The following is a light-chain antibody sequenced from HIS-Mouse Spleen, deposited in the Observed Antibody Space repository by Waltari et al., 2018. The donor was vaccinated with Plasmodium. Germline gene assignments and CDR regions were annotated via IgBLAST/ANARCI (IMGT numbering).Light chain of an antibody. CDR2: GAS. J-gene: IGKJ4*01. CDR1: QSVSSSY. Sequence: EIVFTQSQGPLSLSLGERATLSCRASQSVSSSYLAWYQQKPGQAPRLLIYGASSRATGIPDRFSGSGSGTDFTLTISRLEPEDFAVYYCQQYGSSPLTFGGGTKVEIK. CDR3: QQYGSSPLT. V-gene: IGKV3-20*01.